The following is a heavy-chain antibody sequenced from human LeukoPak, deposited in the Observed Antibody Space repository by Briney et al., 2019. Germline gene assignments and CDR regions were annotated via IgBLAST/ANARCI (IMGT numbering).Heavy chain of an antibody. Sequence: GASVNVSCKDSGYTFTGYYIHCLRQAPGQGLEWMVGMNRNSGGTKDAQRFQGRVSMTRDTSSSTAYMELSSLTSDDTAVYYCARGHPYCINGGCYTLFGYWGQGTLVTVSS. D-gene: IGHD2-8*01. CDR1: GYTFTGYY. CDR3: ARGHPYCINGGCYTLFGY. CDR2: MNRNSGGT. J-gene: IGHJ4*02. V-gene: IGHV1-2*02.